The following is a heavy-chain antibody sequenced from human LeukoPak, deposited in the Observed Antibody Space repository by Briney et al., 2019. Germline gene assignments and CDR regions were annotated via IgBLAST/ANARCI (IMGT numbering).Heavy chain of an antibody. CDR1: GGTFSSYA. D-gene: IGHD7-27*01. V-gene: IGHV1-69*04. Sequence: SVKVSCKASGGTFSSYAISWVRQAPGQGLEWMGRIIPILGMANYAQKFQGRVTITADKSTSTAYMELSSLRSEDTAVYYCASALGDPRDYWGQGTLVTVSS. CDR2: IIPILGMA. CDR3: ASALGDPRDY. J-gene: IGHJ4*02.